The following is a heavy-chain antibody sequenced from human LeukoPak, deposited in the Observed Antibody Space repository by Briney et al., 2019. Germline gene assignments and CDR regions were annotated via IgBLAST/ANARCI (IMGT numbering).Heavy chain of an antibody. D-gene: IGHD5-12*01. CDR2: IRSNGDDI. J-gene: IGHJ4*02. Sequence: GGSLRLSCAASGFIFRHYTMTWVRQAPGKGLEWVSHIRSNGDDIRYADFVEGRFTIFRDDAKNSLFLQMNSLRAEDTAVYYCARDPTQWLRYGYFDYWGQGTLVTVSS. CDR1: GFIFRHYT. V-gene: IGHV3-21*05. CDR3: ARDPTQWLRYGYFDY.